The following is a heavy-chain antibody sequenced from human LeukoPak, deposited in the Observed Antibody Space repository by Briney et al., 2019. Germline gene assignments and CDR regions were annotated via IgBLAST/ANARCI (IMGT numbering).Heavy chain of an antibody. CDR3: ARGRMGSSRQLDY. D-gene: IGHD1-26*01. V-gene: IGHV1-2*02. J-gene: IGHJ4*02. Sequence: ASVKVSCKASGYTFTGYYMHWVRQAPGQGLEWMGWINPNSGGTNYAQKFQGRVTMTRDTSISTAYMELSRLRSDDAAVYYCARGRMGSSRQLDYWGQGTLVTVSS. CDR2: INPNSGGT. CDR1: GYTFTGYY.